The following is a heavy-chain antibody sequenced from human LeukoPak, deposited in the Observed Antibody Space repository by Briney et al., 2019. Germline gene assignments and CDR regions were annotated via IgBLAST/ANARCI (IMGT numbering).Heavy chain of an antibody. Sequence: GGSLRLSCAASGFTFSSYWMSWVRQAPGKGLEWVANIKHDGSEDYYLDSVKGRFTISRDNAKSSMWLQMNSLRAEDTAIYYCATYRQVLLPFESWGQGTLVTVSS. CDR3: ATYRQVLLPFES. V-gene: IGHV3-7*03. CDR1: GFTFSSYW. J-gene: IGHJ4*02. D-gene: IGHD2-8*02. CDR2: IKHDGSED.